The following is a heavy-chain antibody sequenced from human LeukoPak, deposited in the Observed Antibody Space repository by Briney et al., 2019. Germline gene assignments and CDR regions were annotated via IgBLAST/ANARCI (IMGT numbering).Heavy chain of an antibody. V-gene: IGHV1-69*13. J-gene: IGHJ4*02. Sequence: SVKVSCKASGGTFSSYAISWVRQAPGQGLEWMGGIISIFGTANYAQKFQGRVTITADESTSTAYMELSSLRSEDTAVYYCARGGPYYYDSSGYFNWGQGTLVTVSS. CDR2: IISIFGTA. CDR1: GGTFSSYA. D-gene: IGHD3-22*01. CDR3: ARGGPYYYDSSGYFN.